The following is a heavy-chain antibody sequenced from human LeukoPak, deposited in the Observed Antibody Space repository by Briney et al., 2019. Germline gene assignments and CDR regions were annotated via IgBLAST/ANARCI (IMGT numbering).Heavy chain of an antibody. CDR2: ITSSGNTI. Sequence: QPGRSLRLSCAASGLTFSSYEMNWVSQAPGKGLECDSYITSSGNTIYYADSVKGRFTISRDNAKYSLYLQMNSLRAEVTAVYYCVRGRYCSGGTCYPSYDYWGQGTLVTVSS. CDR1: GLTFSSYE. V-gene: IGHV3-48*03. D-gene: IGHD2-15*01. J-gene: IGHJ4*02. CDR3: VRGRYCSGGTCYPSYDY.